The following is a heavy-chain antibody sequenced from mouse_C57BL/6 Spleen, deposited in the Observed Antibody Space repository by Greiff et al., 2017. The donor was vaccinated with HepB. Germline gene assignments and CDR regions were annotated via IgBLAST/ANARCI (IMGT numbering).Heavy chain of an antibody. V-gene: IGHV1-54*01. CDR3: ARSGGNYAWFGY. CDR1: GYAFTNYL. Sequence: QVQLQQSGAELVRPGTSVKVSCKASGYAFTNYLIEWVKQRPGQGLEWIGVINPGSGGTNYNEKFKGKATLTADKSSSTAYMQLSSLTSEDSAVYFCARSGGNYAWFGYWGQGTRVTVSA. CDR2: INPGSGGT. J-gene: IGHJ3*01. D-gene: IGHD2-1*01.